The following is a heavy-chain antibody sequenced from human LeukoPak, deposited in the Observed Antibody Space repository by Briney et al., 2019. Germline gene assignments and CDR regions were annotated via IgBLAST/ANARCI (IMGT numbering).Heavy chain of an antibody. D-gene: IGHD1-1*01. CDR2: IYSGGST. J-gene: IGHJ4*02. CDR1: GFIVSSNY. CDR3: GGDWKY. V-gene: IGHV3-53*01. Sequence: GGSLRLSCEASGFIVSSNYMSWVRQAPGKGLEWVSGIYSGGSTYYADSVKGRFTISRDNSKNTLYLQMNSLREEDTAVYYCGGDWKYWGQGTQVTVSS.